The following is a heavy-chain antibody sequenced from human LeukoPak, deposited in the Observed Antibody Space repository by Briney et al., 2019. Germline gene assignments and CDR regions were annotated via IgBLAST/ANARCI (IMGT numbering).Heavy chain of an antibody. V-gene: IGHV4-59*08. CDR1: GGSISSYY. Sequence: SETLSLTCSVSGGSISSYYWSWIRQPPGKGLEWIGYIYYSGSTNYNPSLKSRVTTSVDTSKNQFSLKLSSVTAADTAVYYCARHDYYGSGSYYNALYYYYGMDVWGQGTTVTVSS. J-gene: IGHJ6*02. CDR2: IYYSGST. D-gene: IGHD3-10*01. CDR3: ARHDYYGSGSYYNALYYYYGMDV.